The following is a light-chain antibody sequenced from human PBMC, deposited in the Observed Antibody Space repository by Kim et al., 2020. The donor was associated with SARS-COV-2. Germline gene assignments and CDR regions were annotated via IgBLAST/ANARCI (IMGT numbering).Light chain of an antibody. CDR1: SSDVGGYND. CDR2: DVS. J-gene: IGLJ2*01. CDR3: CSYAGSYTVV. Sequence: GQSVPISCTGTSSDVGGYNDVSWYQQHPGKAPQLLIYDVSKRPSGVPDRFSGSKSGNTASLTISGLQAEDEADYYCCSYAGSYTVVFGGGTQLTVL. V-gene: IGLV2-11*01.